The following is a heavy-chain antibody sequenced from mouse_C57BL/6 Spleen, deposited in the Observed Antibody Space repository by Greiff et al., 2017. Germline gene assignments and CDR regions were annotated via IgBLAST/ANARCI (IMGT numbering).Heavy chain of an antibody. Sequence: VQLQQSGPELVKPGASVKISCKASGYAFSSSWMNWVKQRPGTGLEWIGRIYPGDGDTNYNGKFKGKATLTADKSSSTAYMQLSSLTSEDSAVYFCASSYSYYFDYWGQGTTLTVAS. CDR3: ASSYSYYFDY. CDR1: GYAFSSSW. CDR2: IYPGDGDT. J-gene: IGHJ2*01. D-gene: IGHD2-10*01. V-gene: IGHV1-82*01.